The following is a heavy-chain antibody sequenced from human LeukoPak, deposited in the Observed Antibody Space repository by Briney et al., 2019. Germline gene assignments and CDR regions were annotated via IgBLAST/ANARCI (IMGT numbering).Heavy chain of an antibody. CDR3: AREVEGYYYGSGRSWFDP. J-gene: IGHJ5*02. D-gene: IGHD3-10*01. CDR1: GGSFSGYY. V-gene: IGHV4-34*01. Sequence: SETLSLTCAVYGGSFSGYYWSWIRQPPGKGLEWIGEINHSGSTNYNPSLKSRVTISVDTSKNQFSLKLSSVTAADTAVYYCAREVEGYYYGSGRSWFDPWGQGTLVTVSS. CDR2: INHSGST.